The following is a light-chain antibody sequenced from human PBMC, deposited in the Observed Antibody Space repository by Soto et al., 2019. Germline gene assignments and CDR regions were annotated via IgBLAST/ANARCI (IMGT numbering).Light chain of an antibody. Sequence: EIVMTQSPATLSVSPGERATLSCRASQSVSSNLAWYQQKPGQAPSLLIYGASSRATGIPDRFSGSGSGTDFTLTISRLEPEDFAVYYCQQYDSSPYTFGQGTKLEIK. CDR3: QQYDSSPYT. J-gene: IGKJ2*01. CDR2: GAS. CDR1: QSVSSN. V-gene: IGKV3-20*01.